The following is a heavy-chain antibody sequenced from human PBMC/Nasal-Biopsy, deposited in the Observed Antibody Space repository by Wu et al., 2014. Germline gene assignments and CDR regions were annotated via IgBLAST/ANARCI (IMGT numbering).Heavy chain of an antibody. CDR2: IKQDGSEK. Sequence: RLSCXASGFTFSSYWMSWVRQAPGRAGVVANIKQDGSEKYYVDSVKGRFTISRDNSKNTLYLQMNSLRVEDTAVYYCAKDGSSYVEVGANDYWGQGTLVTVSS. D-gene: IGHD2-15*01. CDR1: GFTFSSYW. V-gene: IGHV3-7*05. CDR3: AKDGSSYVEVGANDY. J-gene: IGHJ4*02.